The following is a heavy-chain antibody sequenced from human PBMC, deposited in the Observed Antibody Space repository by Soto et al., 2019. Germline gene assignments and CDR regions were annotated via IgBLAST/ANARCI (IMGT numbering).Heavy chain of an antibody. CDR3: ARDKRSCGGDFYN. J-gene: IGHJ4*02. Sequence: QVQLVQSGAEVKKPGSSVKVSCKASGGTFSSYTISWVRQAPGQGLEWMGRIIPLLGIANYAQKCQGRVTITADKSTSTAYRELSSLRSADTAVYYCARDKRSCGGDFYNWGQGTLVTVSS. CDR1: GGTFSSYT. CDR2: IIPLLGIA. D-gene: IGHD2-21*01. V-gene: IGHV1-69*08.